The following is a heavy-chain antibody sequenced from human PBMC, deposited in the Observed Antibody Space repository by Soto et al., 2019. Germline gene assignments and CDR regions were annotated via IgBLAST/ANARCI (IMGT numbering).Heavy chain of an antibody. V-gene: IGHV6-1*01. CDR2: TYYRSKWYN. J-gene: IGHJ6*02. CDR3: ARAPGYYYYGMDV. Sequence: SQTLSLTCAISGDSVSSNSAACNWIRQSPSRGLEWLGRTYYRSKWYNDYAVSVKSRITINPDTSKNQFSLQLNSVTPEDTAVYYCARAPGYYYYGMDVWGQGTTVTVSS. CDR1: GDSVSSNSAA.